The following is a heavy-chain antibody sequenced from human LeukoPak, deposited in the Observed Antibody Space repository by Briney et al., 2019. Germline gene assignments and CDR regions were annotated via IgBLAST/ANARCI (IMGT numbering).Heavy chain of an antibody. J-gene: IGHJ5*02. D-gene: IGHD3-10*01. CDR2: IYPGDSDV. Sequence: GESLKISCQASGYSFTNYWIGWVRQTPGRGPEWMGIIYPGDSDVKYSPSFQGQVTTSADNSITTAYLQWSSLKASDTAIYYCARRASGAGSSLAWFDPWGQGTLVTVSS. CDR1: GYSFTNYW. CDR3: ARRASGAGSSLAWFDP. V-gene: IGHV5-51*01.